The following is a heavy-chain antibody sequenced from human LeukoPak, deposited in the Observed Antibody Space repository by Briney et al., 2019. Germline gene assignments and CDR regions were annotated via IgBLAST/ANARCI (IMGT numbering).Heavy chain of an antibody. CDR3: ARGRSSISIVGAKRATEPGLDY. V-gene: IGHV4-34*01. Sequence: TSETLSLTCAVYGGSFSGYYWSWIRQPPGKGLEWIGEINHSGSTNYNPSLKSRVTISVDTSKNQFSLKLSSVTAADTAVYYCARGRSSISIVGAKRATEPGLDYWGQGTLVTVSS. CDR1: GGSFSGYY. CDR2: INHSGST. J-gene: IGHJ4*02. D-gene: IGHD1-26*01.